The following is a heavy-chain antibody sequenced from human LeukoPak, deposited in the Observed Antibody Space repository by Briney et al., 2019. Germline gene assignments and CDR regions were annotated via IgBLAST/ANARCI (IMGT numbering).Heavy chain of an antibody. Sequence: SETLSLTCAVYGGSFSGYYWSWIRQPPGKGLEWIGEINHSGNTNYNPSLKSRVTISVDTSKNQFSLKLSSVTAADTAVYYCSRGALFYIAVAGRGDALDIWGQGTMVTVSS. CDR3: SRGALFYIAVAGRGDALDI. J-gene: IGHJ3*02. V-gene: IGHV4-34*01. CDR2: INHSGNT. D-gene: IGHD6-19*01. CDR1: GGSFSGYY.